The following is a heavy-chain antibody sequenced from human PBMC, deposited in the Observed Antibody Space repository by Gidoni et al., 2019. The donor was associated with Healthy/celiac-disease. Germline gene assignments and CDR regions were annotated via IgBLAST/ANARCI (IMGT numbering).Heavy chain of an antibody. V-gene: IGHV4-31*03. CDR2: IYYSGST. D-gene: IGHD3-22*01. J-gene: IGHJ4*02. CDR3: AREDYYDSSGIDY. CDR1: GGAISSGGYY. Sequence: QVQLQESGPGLVKPAQTLSLTCTVSGGAISSGGYYWSWIRQHPGKGLEWIGYIYYSGSTYYHPSLKIRVTISLDTSKNQFSLKLISVPAADTAVYYCAREDYYDSSGIDYWCQGTLVTVSS.